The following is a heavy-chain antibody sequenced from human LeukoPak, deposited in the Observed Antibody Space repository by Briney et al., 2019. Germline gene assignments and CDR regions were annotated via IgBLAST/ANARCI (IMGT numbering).Heavy chain of an antibody. J-gene: IGHJ4*02. V-gene: IGHV1-2*02. CDR2: INPKSGGT. D-gene: IGHD1-26*01. CDR1: GYTFTGCY. CDR3: ARDRSVVAVGAYFDY. Sequence: GASVKVSCKASGYTFTGCYMYWVRQAPGQGLEWMGWINPKSGGTNYAQKFQGRVTMTRDTSTSTAYMDLSTLRSDDTAVYYCARDRSVVAVGAYFDYWGQGTLVTVSS.